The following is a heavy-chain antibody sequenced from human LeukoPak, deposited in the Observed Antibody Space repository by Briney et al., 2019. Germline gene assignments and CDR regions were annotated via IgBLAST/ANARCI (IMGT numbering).Heavy chain of an antibody. CDR2: ISAYNGNT. CDR3: ARDGVGATMHY. J-gene: IGHJ4*02. CDR1: GGTFSSYA. Sequence: ASVKVSCKASGGTFSSYAISWVRQAPGQGLEWMGWISAYNGNTNYAQKLQGRVTMTTDTSTSTAYMELRSLRSDDTAVYYCARDGVGATMHYWGQGTLVTVSS. D-gene: IGHD1-26*01. V-gene: IGHV1-18*01.